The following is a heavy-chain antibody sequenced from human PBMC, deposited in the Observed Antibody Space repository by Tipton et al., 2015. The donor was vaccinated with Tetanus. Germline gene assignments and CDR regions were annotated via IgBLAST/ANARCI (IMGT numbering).Heavy chain of an antibody. J-gene: IGHJ4*02. CDR1: GFTFTRYA. CDR2: ITFDGGTK. Sequence: SLRLSCAASGFTFTRYAMHWVRQAPGKGLEWMAVITFDGGTKYYADSVKGRFTLSRDNSQNTLYLQMNSLRVEDTAVYYCAREDGGPALDYLDSRGQGALVIVSS. V-gene: IGHV3-30-3*01. CDR3: AREDGGPALDYLDS. D-gene: IGHD3-16*01.